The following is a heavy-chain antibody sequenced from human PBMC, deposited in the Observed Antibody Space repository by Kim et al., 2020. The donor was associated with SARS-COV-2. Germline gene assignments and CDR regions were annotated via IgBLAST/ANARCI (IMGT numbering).Heavy chain of an antibody. CDR2: IYYSGST. V-gene: IGHV4-39*01. CDR3: ARWGGNWYWFDP. CDR1: GGSISSTTYY. D-gene: IGHD1-1*01. Sequence: SETLSLTCTVSGGSISSTTYYWGCIRQPPGKGLEWIASIYYSGSTYYNPSLKSRVTISVDTSNNQFSLKLSSVTAADTAVYYCARWGGNWYWFDPWGQGTLVTVSS. J-gene: IGHJ5*02.